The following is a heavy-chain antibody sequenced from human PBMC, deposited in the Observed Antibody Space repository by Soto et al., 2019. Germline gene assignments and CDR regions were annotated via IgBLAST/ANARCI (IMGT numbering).Heavy chain of an antibody. CDR3: ARDSPKGGYFDY. CDR1: GFTFITYA. D-gene: IGHD3-16*01. Sequence: PGGSLRLSCAASGFTFITYAMTWVRQAPGKGLDWVSCISYSGVSTYYADSVKGRFTISRDNSKNTLYLQMNSLRAEDTAIYYCARDSPKGGYFDYWGQGTLVTVSS. V-gene: IGHV3-23*01. J-gene: IGHJ4*02. CDR2: ISYSGVST.